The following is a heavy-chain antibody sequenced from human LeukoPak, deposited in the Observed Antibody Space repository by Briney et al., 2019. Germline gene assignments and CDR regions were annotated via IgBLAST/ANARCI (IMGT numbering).Heavy chain of an antibody. V-gene: IGHV4-38-2*01. D-gene: IGHD4-11*01. CDR1: GHSITSGYY. CDR2: IYHSGST. J-gene: IGHJ4*02. CDR3: ARSTTTGTYYFDY. Sequence: SETLSLTCAVAGHSITSGYYWGWIRQPPGKELEWIGSIYHSGSTLYNPSLKSRVTMSVDTSKNQFSLKFSSVTAADTAVYYCARSTTTGTYYFDYWGQGTLATVSS.